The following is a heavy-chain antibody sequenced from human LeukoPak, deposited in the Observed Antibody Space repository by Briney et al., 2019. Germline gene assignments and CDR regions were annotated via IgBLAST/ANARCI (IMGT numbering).Heavy chain of an antibody. J-gene: IGHJ4*02. CDR2: IIPILGIA. D-gene: IGHD3-22*01. V-gene: IGHV1-69*04. CDR3: AWTQRLYYYDSSGKLDY. Sequence: ASVKVSCKASGGTFSSYAISWVRQAPGQGLEWMGRIIPILGIANYAQKFQGRVTITADKSTSTAYMELSSLRSEDTAVYYCAWTQRLYYYDSSGKLDYWGQGTLVTVSS. CDR1: GGTFSSYA.